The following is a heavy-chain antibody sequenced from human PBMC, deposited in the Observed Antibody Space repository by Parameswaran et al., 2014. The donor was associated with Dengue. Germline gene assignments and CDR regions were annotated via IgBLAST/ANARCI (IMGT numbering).Heavy chain of an antibody. J-gene: IGHJ5*02. CDR1: GFSLSTSGVG. D-gene: IGHD3-3*01. Sequence: LPGSGPTLVKPTQTLTLTCTFSGFSLSTSGVGVGWIRQPPGKALEWLALIYWDDDKRYSPSLKSRLTITKDTSKNQVVLTMTNMDPVDTATYYCAHIRPTIFGVVLNWFDPWGQGTLVTVSS. V-gene: IGHV2-5*02. CDR2: IYWDDDK. CDR3: AHIRPTIFGVVLNWFDP.